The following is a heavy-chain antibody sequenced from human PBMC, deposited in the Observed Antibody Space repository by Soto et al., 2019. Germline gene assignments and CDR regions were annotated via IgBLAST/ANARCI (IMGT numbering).Heavy chain of an antibody. J-gene: IGHJ4*02. CDR1: GFTVSSNY. D-gene: IGHD3-22*01. Sequence: EVQLVESGGGLIQPGGSLRLSCAASGFTVSSNYMSWVRQAPGKGLEWVSVIYSGGSTYYADSVKGRFTISRDNSKNMLYLQMNSLRAEDTAVYYCGRNYYDSGGGFDYWGQGTLVTVSS. CDR3: GRNYYDSGGGFDY. CDR2: IYSGGST. V-gene: IGHV3-53*01.